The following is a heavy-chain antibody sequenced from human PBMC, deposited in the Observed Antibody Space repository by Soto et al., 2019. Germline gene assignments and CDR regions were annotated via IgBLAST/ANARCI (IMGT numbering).Heavy chain of an antibody. CDR3: ASGQYSSAWYRAEYFQH. Sequence: ASETLSLTCTVSGGSISRGGYYWSWIRQHPGKGLEWIGDIFYSGNPQYNPPLKSRVTISVDTSKNQFSLKLSSVTAADTAVYYCASGQYSSAWYRAEYFQHWGQGTLVTVSS. D-gene: IGHD6-19*01. CDR2: IFYSGNP. V-gene: IGHV4-31*03. CDR1: GGSISRGGYY. J-gene: IGHJ1*01.